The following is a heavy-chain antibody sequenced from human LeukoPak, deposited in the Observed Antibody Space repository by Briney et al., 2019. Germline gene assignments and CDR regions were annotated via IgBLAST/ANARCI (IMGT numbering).Heavy chain of an antibody. CDR3: AREPYYYDSSGYPFGGVDDY. J-gene: IGHJ4*02. CDR2: IYYSGST. V-gene: IGHV4-39*07. CDR1: GGSISSSSYY. D-gene: IGHD3-22*01. Sequence: SETLSFTCTVSGGSISSSSYYWGWIRQPPGKGLEWIGSIYYSGSTYYNPSLKSRVTISVDTSKNQFSLKLSSVTAADTAVYYCAREPYYYDSSGYPFGGVDDYWGQGTLVTVSS.